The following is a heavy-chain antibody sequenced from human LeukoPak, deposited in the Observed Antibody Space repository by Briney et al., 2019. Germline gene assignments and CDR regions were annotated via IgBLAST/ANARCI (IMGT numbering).Heavy chain of an antibody. V-gene: IGHV5-51*01. Sequence: GESLKISCKGSGYSFTSYWIGWVRQMPGKGLEWMGIIYPGDSDTRYSPSFQGQVTISADKSISTAYLQWSSLKASATAMYYCARRAYCGGDCFHFDHWGEGTLVTVSS. J-gene: IGHJ4*02. D-gene: IGHD2-21*02. CDR3: ARRAYCGGDCFHFDH. CDR1: GYSFTSYW. CDR2: IYPGDSDT.